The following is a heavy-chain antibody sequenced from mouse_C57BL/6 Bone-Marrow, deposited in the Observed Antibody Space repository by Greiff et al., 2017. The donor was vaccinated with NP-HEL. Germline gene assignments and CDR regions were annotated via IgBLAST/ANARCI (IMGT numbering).Heavy chain of an antibody. D-gene: IGHD4-1*01. V-gene: IGHV2-2*01. CDR3: ATSANWVYYYAMDY. CDR1: GFSLTSYG. J-gene: IGHJ4*01. Sequence: VQLVESGPGLVQPSQSLSITCTVSGFSLTSYGVHWVRQSPGKGLEWLGVIWSGGSTDYNAAFISRLSISKDNSKSQVFFKMNSLQADDTAIYYCATSANWVYYYAMDYWGQGTSVTVSS. CDR2: IWSGGST.